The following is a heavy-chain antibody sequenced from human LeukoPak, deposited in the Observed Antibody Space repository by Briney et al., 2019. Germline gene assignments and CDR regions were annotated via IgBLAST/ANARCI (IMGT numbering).Heavy chain of an antibody. CDR3: ARDPRYSGSYGKD. J-gene: IGHJ4*02. Sequence: SQTLSLTCTVSGGSISSGDYYWSWIRQPPGKGLEWIGYIYYSGSTYYNPSLKSRVTISVDTSKSQFSLKLSSVTAADTAVYYCARDPRYSGSYGKDWGQGTLVTVSS. D-gene: IGHD1-26*01. CDR2: IYYSGST. V-gene: IGHV4-30-4*08. CDR1: GGSISSGDYY.